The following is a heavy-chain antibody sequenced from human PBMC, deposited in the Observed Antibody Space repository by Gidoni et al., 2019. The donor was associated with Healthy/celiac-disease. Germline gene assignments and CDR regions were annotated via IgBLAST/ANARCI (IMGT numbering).Heavy chain of an antibody. J-gene: IGHJ4*02. V-gene: IGHV3-33*01. CDR2: IWYDGSNK. CDR1: GFTLSSYG. Sequence: QVQLVESGGGVVQPGRSLRLSCPASGFTLSSYGMHWVRQAPGRGLAWLAFIWYDGSNKYYADSVKGRFTISRDNSKNTLYLQMNSLRAEDTAVYYCARGLMQLVRLTDYWGQGTLVTVSS. CDR3: ARGLMQLVRLTDY. D-gene: IGHD6-6*01.